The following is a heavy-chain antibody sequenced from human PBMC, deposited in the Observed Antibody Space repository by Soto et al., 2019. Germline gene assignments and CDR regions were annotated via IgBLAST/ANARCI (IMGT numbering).Heavy chain of an antibody. CDR1: GFTFTSYA. CDR2: ISGSGGST. Sequence: EVQLLESGGGLVQPGGSLRLSCAASGFTFTSYAMNWVRQAPGKGLEWVSGISGSGGSTYYADSVKGRFTISRDNAKNTVDLQMNSLRAEDTAVYYCAKDGSTVDTPLGMDVWGQGTTVTVSS. CDR3: AKDGSTVDTPLGMDV. J-gene: IGHJ6*02. D-gene: IGHD5-18*01. V-gene: IGHV3-23*01.